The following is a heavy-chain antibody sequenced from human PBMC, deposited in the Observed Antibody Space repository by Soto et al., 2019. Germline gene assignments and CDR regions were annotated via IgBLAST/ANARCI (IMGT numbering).Heavy chain of an antibody. CDR3: ATRDLMPYDY. J-gene: IGHJ4*02. V-gene: IGHV3-23*01. D-gene: IGHD2-2*01. CDR2: ISGSGGST. Sequence: GGSLRLSCAASGFTFSSYAMSWVRQAPGKGLGWVSAISGSGGSTYYADSVKGRFTISRDNSKNTLYLQMNSLRAEDTAVYYCATRDLMPYDYWGQGTLVTVSS. CDR1: GFTFSSYA.